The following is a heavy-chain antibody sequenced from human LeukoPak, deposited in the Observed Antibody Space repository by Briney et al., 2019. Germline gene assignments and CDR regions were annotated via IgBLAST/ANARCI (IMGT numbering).Heavy chain of an antibody. CDR2: INHSGST. J-gene: IGHJ6*02. CDR3: ARRPIYDILTGYSNYYYYGMDV. Sequence: PETLSLTCAVYGGSFSGYYWNWIRQPPGKGLEWIGEINHSGSTNYNPSLKSRVTISVDTSKNQFSLKLSSVTAADTAVYYCARRPIYDILTGYSNYYYYGMDVWGQGTTVTVSS. CDR1: GGSFSGYY. D-gene: IGHD3-9*01. V-gene: IGHV4-34*01.